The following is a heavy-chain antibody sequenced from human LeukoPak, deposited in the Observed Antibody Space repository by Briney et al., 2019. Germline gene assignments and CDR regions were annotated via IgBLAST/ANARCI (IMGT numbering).Heavy chain of an antibody. D-gene: IGHD2-8*01. CDR1: GGSISSYY. CDR3: ARGLGYCTNGVCYTREENY. V-gene: IGHV4-4*07. Sequence: PSETLSLTRTVSGGSISSYYWSWIRQPAGKGLEWIGRIYTSGSTNYNPSLKSRVTMSVDTSKNQFSLKLSSVTAADTAVYYCARGLGYCTNGVCYTREENYWGQGTLVTVSS. J-gene: IGHJ4*02. CDR2: IYTSGST.